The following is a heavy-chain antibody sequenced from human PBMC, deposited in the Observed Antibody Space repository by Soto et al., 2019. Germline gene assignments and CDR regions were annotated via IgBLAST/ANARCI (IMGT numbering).Heavy chain of an antibody. J-gene: IGHJ6*02. CDR1: GYTFTSYG. Sequence: SVKVSCKASGYTFTSYGISWVRQAPGQGLEWMGWISAYNGNTNYAQKLQGRVTMTTDTSTSTAYMELRSLRSDDTAVYYCARASGVPDYYGMDVWGQGTTVTVSS. D-gene: IGHD3-10*01. CDR3: ARASGVPDYYGMDV. CDR2: ISAYNGNT. V-gene: IGHV1-18*01.